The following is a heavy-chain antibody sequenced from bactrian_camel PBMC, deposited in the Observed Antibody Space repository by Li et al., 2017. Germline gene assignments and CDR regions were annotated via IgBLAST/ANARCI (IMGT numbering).Heavy chain of an antibody. CDR1: GGTASSYC. D-gene: IGHD4*01. CDR3: ALGTSTLPTMTVQP. J-gene: IGHJ4*01. CDR2: VDSDGTI. Sequence: VQLVESGGGSVQAGGSLRLSCAASGGTASSYCMGWFRQSPGKEREGVASVDSDGTIRYEDSVKGRFTVSKDNAKNTLFLQLNSLKTEDTAMYYCALGTSTLPTMTVQPGARGPRSPSP. V-gene: IGHV3S57*01.